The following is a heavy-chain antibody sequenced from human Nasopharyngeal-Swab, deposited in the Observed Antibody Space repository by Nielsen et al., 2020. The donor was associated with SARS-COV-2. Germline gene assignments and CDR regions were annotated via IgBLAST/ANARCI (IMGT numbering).Heavy chain of an antibody. V-gene: IGHV4-34*01. CDR1: GGSFSGHQ. Sequence: SETLSLTCAVYGGSFSGHQWSWVRQPPGKGLEWIGEVNHGGDTNYNPSLQSRVTISVETSKNQFSLKLSSVTAADTAVYYCARQGVRAVISHWGQGTLVTVSS. CDR2: VNHGGDT. D-gene: IGHD3-10*01. J-gene: IGHJ4*02. CDR3: ARQGVRAVISH.